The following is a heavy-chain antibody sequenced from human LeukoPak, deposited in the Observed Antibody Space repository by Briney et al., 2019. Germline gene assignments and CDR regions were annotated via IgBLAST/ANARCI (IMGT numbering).Heavy chain of an antibody. Sequence: SETLSLTCTVSGGSISSSSYYWGWIRQPPGKGLEWIGSIYYSGSTYYNPSLKSRVTISVDTSKNQFSLKLSSVTAADTAVYYCASSQLWSPPLFDYWGQGTLVTVSS. J-gene: IGHJ4*02. D-gene: IGHD2-21*01. CDR1: GGSISSSSYY. CDR3: ASSQLWSPPLFDY. CDR2: IYYSGST. V-gene: IGHV4-39*07.